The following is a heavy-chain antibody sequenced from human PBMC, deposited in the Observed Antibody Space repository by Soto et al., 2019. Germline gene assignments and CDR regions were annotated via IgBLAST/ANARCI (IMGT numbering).Heavy chain of an antibody. CDR1: GGSISNYY. CDR2: IYYSGTT. V-gene: IGHV4-59*12. CDR3: ARDGRGGDWPRYFDY. Sequence: SETLSLTCTVSGGSISNYYWSWIRQSPGKGLEWIGYIYYSGTTYYNPSPKSRLSISVDTSKNQFSLRLSSVTAEDTAVYYCARDGRGGDWPRYFDYWGQGILVTSPQ. D-gene: IGHD2-21*02. J-gene: IGHJ4*02.